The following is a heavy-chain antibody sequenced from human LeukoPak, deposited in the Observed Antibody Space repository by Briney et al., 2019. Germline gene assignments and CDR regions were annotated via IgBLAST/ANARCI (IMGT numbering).Heavy chain of an antibody. CDR1: GGSISSYY. CDR3: ARHGGDPFDY. Sequence: NPSETLSLTCTVSGGSISSYYWSWIRQPPGNGLEWIGYIYYSGSTNYNPSLKSRVTISVDTSKNQFSLKLSSVTAADTAVYYCARHGGDPFDYWGQGTLVTVSS. V-gene: IGHV4-59*08. D-gene: IGHD2-21*02. J-gene: IGHJ4*02. CDR2: IYYSGST.